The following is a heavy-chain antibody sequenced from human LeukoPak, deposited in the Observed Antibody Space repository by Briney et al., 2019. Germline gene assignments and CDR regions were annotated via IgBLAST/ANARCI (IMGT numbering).Heavy chain of an antibody. D-gene: IGHD1-26*01. V-gene: IGHV1-46*01. Sequence: ASVTVSFKSSGYTFTSYYMHWVRQAPGQGLEWMGVINPSGGSTTYAQKFQGRVTMTRDTSTSTVYMELSSLRSEDTAVYYCARLGGSGSYQIFDYWGQGTLVTVSS. CDR2: INPSGGST. CDR1: GYTFTSYY. CDR3: ARLGGSGSYQIFDY. J-gene: IGHJ4*02.